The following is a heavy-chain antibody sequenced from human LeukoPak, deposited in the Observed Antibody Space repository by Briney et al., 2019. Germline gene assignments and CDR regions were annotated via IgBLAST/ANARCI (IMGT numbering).Heavy chain of an antibody. CDR3: ARESEYDFWTGSYFDY. D-gene: IGHD3-3*01. Sequence: GGSLRLSCTASGFTFSSYSMNWVRQAPGKGLEWVSSITGSTLSIYYADSVKGRFTISRDNAKTSLYLQMNSLRAEDTAIYYCARESEYDFWTGSYFDYWGQRTLVTVSS. CDR2: ITGSTLSI. J-gene: IGHJ4*02. CDR1: GFTFSSYS. V-gene: IGHV3-21*01.